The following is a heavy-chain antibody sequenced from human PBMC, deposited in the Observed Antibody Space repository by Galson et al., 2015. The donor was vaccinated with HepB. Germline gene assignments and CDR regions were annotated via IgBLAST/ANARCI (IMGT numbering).Heavy chain of an antibody. CDR1: GFTFSSYS. D-gene: IGHD5-12*01. CDR3: ARDGSGYDLGANAFDI. J-gene: IGHJ3*02. V-gene: IGHV3-21*01. Sequence: SLRLSCAASGFTFSSYSMNWVRQAPGKGLEWVSSISSSSSYIYYADSVKGRFTISRDNAKNSLYLQMNSLRAEDTAVYYCARDGSGYDLGANAFDIWGQGTMVTVSS. CDR2: ISSSSSYI.